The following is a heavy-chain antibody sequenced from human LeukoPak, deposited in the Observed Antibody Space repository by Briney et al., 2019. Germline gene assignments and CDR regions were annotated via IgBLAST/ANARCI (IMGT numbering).Heavy chain of an antibody. V-gene: IGHV3-74*01. Sequence: GGSVTLSCAASGFSFSSYWIDWVRHAPGKGLVWVSHIASDGSSTTYADSVEGRFSISRDNAKNTLYLQMNSLRAEDTAVYYCANTGYDSSGYYFIDYWGQGTLVTVSS. D-gene: IGHD3-22*01. CDR2: IASDGSST. J-gene: IGHJ4*02. CDR1: GFSFSSYW. CDR3: ANTGYDSSGYYFIDY.